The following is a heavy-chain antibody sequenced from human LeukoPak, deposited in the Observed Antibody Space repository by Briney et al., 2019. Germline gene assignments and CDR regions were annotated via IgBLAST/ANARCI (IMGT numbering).Heavy chain of an antibody. V-gene: IGHV1-2*06. J-gene: IGHJ3*02. CDR2: INPNSGGT. CDR3: AALYCSSTSCQGAFDI. CDR1: GYTFTGYY. Sequence: ASVKVSCKASGYTFTGYYMHWVRQAPGQGLEWMGRINPNSGGTNYAQKFQGRVTMTRDTSISTAYMELSRLRSDDTAVYYCAALYCSSTSCQGAFDIWGQGTMVTVSS. D-gene: IGHD2-2*01.